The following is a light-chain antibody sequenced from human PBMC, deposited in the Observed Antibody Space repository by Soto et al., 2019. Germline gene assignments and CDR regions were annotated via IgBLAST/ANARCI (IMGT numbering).Light chain of an antibody. V-gene: IGKV3-15*01. Sequence: EVVTTQYPATLSVSPGERATLSCRASQSVSRNLAWYQQKPGQAPRLLIYGASTRATGIPARFSGSGSGTEFTLTISSLQSEDFAVYYCQQYNKWPPYTFGQGTKLEIK. CDR2: GAS. CDR1: QSVSRN. CDR3: QQYNKWPPYT. J-gene: IGKJ2*01.